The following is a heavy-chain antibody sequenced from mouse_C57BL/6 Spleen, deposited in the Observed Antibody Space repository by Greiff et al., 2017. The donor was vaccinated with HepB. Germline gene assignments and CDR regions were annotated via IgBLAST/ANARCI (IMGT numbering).Heavy chain of an antibody. CDR3: ASYGSSLGYYYAMDY. V-gene: IGHV1-53*01. Sequence: QVQLQQPGTELVKPGASVKLSCKASGYTFTSYWMHWVKQRPGQGLEWIGNINPSNGGTNYNEKFKSKATLTVDKSSSTAYMQLSSLTSEDSAVYYCASYGSSLGYYYAMDYWGQGTSVTVSS. CDR1: GYTFTSYW. J-gene: IGHJ4*01. D-gene: IGHD1-1*01. CDR2: INPSNGGT.